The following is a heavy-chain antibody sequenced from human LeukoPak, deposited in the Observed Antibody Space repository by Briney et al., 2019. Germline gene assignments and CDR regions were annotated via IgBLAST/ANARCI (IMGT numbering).Heavy chain of an antibody. V-gene: IGHV3-23*01. D-gene: IGHD6-19*01. Sequence: GGSLRLSCAASGFTFSSYAMSWVRQAPGKGLEWVSAISGSGGSTYYADSVRGRFTVSRDSSKNTLHLQLNSLRAEDTAVYSCAKEAGSGWSYFDSWSQGTLVTVSS. CDR3: AKEAGSGWSYFDS. CDR2: ISGSGGST. J-gene: IGHJ4*02. CDR1: GFTFSSYA.